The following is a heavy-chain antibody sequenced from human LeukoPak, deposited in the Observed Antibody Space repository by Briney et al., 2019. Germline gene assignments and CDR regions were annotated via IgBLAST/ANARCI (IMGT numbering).Heavy chain of an antibody. CDR2: IIPIFGTA. J-gene: IGHJ4*02. V-gene: IGHV1-69*05. Sequence: SVKVSWKASGGTFSSYAISWVRQAPGQGLEWMGGIIPIFGTANYAQKFQGRVTITTDESTSTAYMELSSLRSEDTAVYYCARPFSPYYDSGGYYFDYWGQGTLVTVSS. D-gene: IGHD3-22*01. CDR1: GGTFSSYA. CDR3: ARPFSPYYDSGGYYFDY.